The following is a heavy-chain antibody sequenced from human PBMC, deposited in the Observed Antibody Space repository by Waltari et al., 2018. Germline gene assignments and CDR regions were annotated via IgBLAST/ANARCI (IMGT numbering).Heavy chain of an antibody. CDR3: ATIAAAGTGGDYFDY. CDR2: ISGSGGST. V-gene: IGHV3-23*04. J-gene: IGHJ4*02. D-gene: IGHD6-13*01. Sequence: EVQLVESGGGLVQPGGSLRLSCAASGFTFSSYAMSWVRQAPGKGLGCVSAISGSGGSTYYADSVKGRFTISRDNSKNTLYLQMNSLRAEDTAVYYCATIAAAGTGGDYFDYWGQGTLVTVSS. CDR1: GFTFSSYA.